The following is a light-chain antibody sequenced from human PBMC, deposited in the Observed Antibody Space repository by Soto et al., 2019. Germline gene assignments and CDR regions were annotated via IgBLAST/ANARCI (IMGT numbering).Light chain of an antibody. CDR2: DAS. J-gene: IGKJ3*01. V-gene: IGKV3-11*01. Sequence: EIVLTHSPATLSLSPGERATLSCRASQSVGSFLAWYQQKSGQTPRLLIYDASNRATGIPARFSGSGSGTDFTLTISSLEPEDFAVYYCQHRSNWLGTFGPGTKVDIK. CDR1: QSVGSF. CDR3: QHRSNWLGT.